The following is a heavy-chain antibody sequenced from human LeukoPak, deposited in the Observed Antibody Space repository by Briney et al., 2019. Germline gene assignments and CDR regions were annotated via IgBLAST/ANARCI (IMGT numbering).Heavy chain of an antibody. J-gene: IGHJ4*02. Sequence: GGSLRLSCVVSGFTLSNYGMHWVRQAPGKGLEWVTVISSDGTNKYYADSVEGRFTITRDIFENTVYLQMNSLRADDTAVYYCARDQPGIRYFDWLLSDDWGQGTLVTVSS. CDR2: ISSDGTNK. CDR1: GFTLSNYG. V-gene: IGHV3-30*03. CDR3: ARDQPGIRYFDWLLSDD. D-gene: IGHD3-9*01.